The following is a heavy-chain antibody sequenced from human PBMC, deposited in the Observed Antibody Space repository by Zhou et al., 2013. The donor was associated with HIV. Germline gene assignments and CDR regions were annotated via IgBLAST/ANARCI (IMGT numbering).Heavy chain of an antibody. CDR2: INPNSGGT. J-gene: IGHJ2*01. D-gene: IGHD2-21*02. Sequence: QVQLVQSGAEVKKPGASVKVSCKASGYTFTGYYMHWVRQAPGQGLEWMGWINPNSGGTNYAQKFQGRVTMTRDTSISTAYMELSRLRSDDTAVYYCARPPYGGNSVEPWYFDLWGRGTLVTVSS. V-gene: IGHV1-2*02. CDR3: ARPPYGGNSVEPWYFDL. CDR1: GYTFTGYY.